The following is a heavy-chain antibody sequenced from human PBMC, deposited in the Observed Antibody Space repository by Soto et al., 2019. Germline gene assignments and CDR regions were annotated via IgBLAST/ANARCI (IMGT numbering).Heavy chain of an antibody. CDR2: IDPSDSYT. J-gene: IGHJ6*02. CDR1: GYSFTSYW. CDR3: ARHGLTGYYKYYYYYGMDV. D-gene: IGHD3-9*01. V-gene: IGHV5-10-1*01. Sequence: GESLKISCKGSGYSFTSYWIGWVRQMPGKGLEWMGRIDPSDSYTNYSPYFQGQVTISADKSISTAYLQWNSQKASDTAMYYCARHGLTGYYKYYYYYGMDVWGQGTTVTVSS.